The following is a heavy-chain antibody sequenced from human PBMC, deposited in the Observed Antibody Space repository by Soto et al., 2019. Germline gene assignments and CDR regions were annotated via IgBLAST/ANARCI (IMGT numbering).Heavy chain of an antibody. D-gene: IGHD6-13*01. CDR2: ISYDGGNK. CDR1: GFTFSSYG. V-gene: IGHV3-30*18. CDR3: AKDPYSSSSNFDY. J-gene: IGHJ4*02. Sequence: GGSLRLSCAASGFTFSSYGMHWVRQAPGKVLEWVAVISYDGGNKYYGDSVKGRFTISRDNSKNTRYLQVNSLRAEDTAVYYCAKDPYSSSSNFDYWGQGTLVTVSS.